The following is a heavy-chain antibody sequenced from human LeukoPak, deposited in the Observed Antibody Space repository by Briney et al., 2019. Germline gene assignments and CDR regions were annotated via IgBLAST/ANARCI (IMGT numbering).Heavy chain of an antibody. CDR2: IYYSGST. CDR3: ARVRYSSFGGTIDY. J-gene: IGHJ4*02. D-gene: IGHD5-18*01. Sequence: SETLSLTCTVSGGSISSYYLSWIRQPPGKGLEWIGYIYYSGSTNYNPSLKSRVTISVDTSKNQFSLKLSSVTAADTAVYYCARVRYSSFGGTIDYWGQGTLVTVSS. CDR1: GGSISSYY. V-gene: IGHV4-59*01.